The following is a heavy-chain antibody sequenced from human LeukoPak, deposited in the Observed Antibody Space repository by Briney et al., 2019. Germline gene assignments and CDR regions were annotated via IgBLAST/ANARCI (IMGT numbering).Heavy chain of an antibody. Sequence: SETLSLTCTVSGGSISSSGDFWGWIRQPPGKGLEYIASIHQSGRTYYNPSLKSRVTVSVDKSKNQFSLKLSSATAADTAVYYCARRWNYGRNYYIDVWGKGATVSVSS. J-gene: IGHJ6*03. V-gene: IGHV4-39*07. CDR2: IHQSGRT. CDR1: GGSISSSGDF. CDR3: ARRWNYGRNYYIDV. D-gene: IGHD1-7*01.